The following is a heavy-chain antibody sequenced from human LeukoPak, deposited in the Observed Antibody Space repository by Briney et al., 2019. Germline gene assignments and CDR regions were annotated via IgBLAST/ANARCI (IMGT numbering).Heavy chain of an antibody. J-gene: IGHJ4*02. CDR3: ARGSGARIVGY. V-gene: IGHV3-21*01. CDR2: ISSSSSYI. Sequence: GGSLRLSCAASGFTFSSYSMNWVRQAPGKGLEWVSSISSSSSYIYYADSVKGRFTISRDNAKNSLYLQMNSLRAEDTAVYYCARGSGARIVGYWGQGTLVTVSS. CDR1: GFTFSSYS. D-gene: IGHD3-10*01.